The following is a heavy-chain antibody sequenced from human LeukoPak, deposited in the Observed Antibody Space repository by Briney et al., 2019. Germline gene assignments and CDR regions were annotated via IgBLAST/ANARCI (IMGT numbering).Heavy chain of an antibody. CDR3: ARGDSYYYGSGSYYKSGAFDI. J-gene: IGHJ3*02. Sequence: SETLSLTCTVSGAFISSGTYYWSWIRQPAGKGLEWIGRFYISGSTHYNPSLKSRVTISVDTSKNQFSLKLSSVTAADTAVYYCARGDSYYYGSGSYYKSGAFDIWGQGTMVTVSS. CDR1: GAFISSGTYY. CDR2: FYISGST. V-gene: IGHV4-61*02. D-gene: IGHD3-10*01.